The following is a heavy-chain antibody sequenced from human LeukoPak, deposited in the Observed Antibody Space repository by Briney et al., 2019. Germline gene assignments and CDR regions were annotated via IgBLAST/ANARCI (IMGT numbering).Heavy chain of an antibody. CDR2: INSDGSST. V-gene: IGHV3-74*01. Sequence: PGGSLRLSCAASGFTFSSYWMHWVRQAPGKGLVWVSRINSDGSSTSYADSVKGRFTISRDNAKNTLYLQMNSLRAEDTALYYCARDFKYCSSTSCLISDYWGQGTLVTVSS. CDR1: GFTFSSYW. CDR3: ARDFKYCSSTSCLISDY. D-gene: IGHD2-2*01. J-gene: IGHJ4*02.